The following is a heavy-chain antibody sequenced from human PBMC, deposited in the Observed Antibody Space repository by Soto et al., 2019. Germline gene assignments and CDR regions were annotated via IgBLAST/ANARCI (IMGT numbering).Heavy chain of an antibody. CDR2: ISGSGGST. J-gene: IGHJ4*02. V-gene: IGHV3-23*01. CDR1: GFTFSSYA. Sequence: GGSLRLSCAASGFTFSSYAMSWVRQAPGRGLEWVSAISGSGGSTYYADSVKGRFTISRDNSKNTLYLQMNSLRAEDTAVYYCAKASYYDSSGYYYWGQGTVVTVYS. CDR3: AKASYYDSSGYYY. D-gene: IGHD3-22*01.